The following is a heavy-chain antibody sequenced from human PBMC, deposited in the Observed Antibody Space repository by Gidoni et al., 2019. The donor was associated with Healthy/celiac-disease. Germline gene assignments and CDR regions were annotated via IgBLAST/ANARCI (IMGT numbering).Heavy chain of an antibody. CDR2: INHSGST. CDR3: ARGYYGSGSYRGYFQH. CDR1: GGSFSGYY. D-gene: IGHD3-10*01. Sequence: QVQLQQWGAGLLKPSETLSLTCAVYGGSFSGYYWSWIRQPPGKGLEWIGGINHSGSTNYNPSLKSRVTISVDTSKNQFSLKLSSVTAADTAVYYCARGYYGSGSYRGYFQHWGQGTLVTVSS. J-gene: IGHJ1*01. V-gene: IGHV4-34*01.